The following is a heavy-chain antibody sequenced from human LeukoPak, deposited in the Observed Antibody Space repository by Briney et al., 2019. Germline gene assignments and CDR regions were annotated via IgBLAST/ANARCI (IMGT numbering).Heavy chain of an antibody. V-gene: IGHV4-31*03. Sequence: PSQTLSLTCTVSGASITTGSHYWSWIRQHPGKGLEWIGYIHHSGSTYYDPSLKRRVAISVDTSKNQFSLNLTSVTAADTAVYYCARVLNYYDSSGYYYYFDYWGQGTLVAVSS. D-gene: IGHD3-22*01. J-gene: IGHJ4*02. CDR2: IHHSGST. CDR1: GASITTGSHY. CDR3: ARVLNYYDSSGYYYYFDY.